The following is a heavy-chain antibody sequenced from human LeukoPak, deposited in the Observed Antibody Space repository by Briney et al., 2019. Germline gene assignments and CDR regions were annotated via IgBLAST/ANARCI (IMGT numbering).Heavy chain of an antibody. Sequence: ASVKVSCKASGYIFPSYVLHWVRQTPGQGLEWMGWINTNTGNPTYAQGFTGRFIFSLDTSVSTAYLQISSLKADDTAIYYCARGDYETHGYQTRWGQGTLVTVSS. D-gene: IGHD3-22*01. V-gene: IGHV7-4-1*02. CDR3: ARGDYETHGYQTR. CDR2: INTNTGNP. J-gene: IGHJ4*02. CDR1: GYIFPSYV.